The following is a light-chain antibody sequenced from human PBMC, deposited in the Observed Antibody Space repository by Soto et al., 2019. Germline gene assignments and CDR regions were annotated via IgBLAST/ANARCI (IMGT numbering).Light chain of an antibody. J-gene: IGLJ1*01. Sequence: QSALTQPASVSGSPGQSITISCTGTSSDVGDYNYVSWYQQHPGKAPKLMLYDVSNRPSGISNRFSGSKSGNTASLTFSGLQAEDEADYYSSSYTSSSTLFGTGTKPTVL. CDR3: SSYTSSSTL. CDR2: DVS. V-gene: IGLV2-14*01. CDR1: SSDVGDYNY.